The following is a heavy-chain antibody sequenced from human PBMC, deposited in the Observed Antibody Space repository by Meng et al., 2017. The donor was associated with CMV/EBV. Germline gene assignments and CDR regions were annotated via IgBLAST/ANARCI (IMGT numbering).Heavy chain of an antibody. Sequence: SETLSLTCAVYGGSFSGYYWSWIRQPPGKGLEWIGEINHSGSTNYNPSLKSRVTISVDTSKNQFSLKLSSVTAADTAVYYCARDQAWYSSSWADYWGQGTLVTVSS. V-gene: IGHV4-34*01. J-gene: IGHJ4*02. CDR3: ARDQAWYSSSWADY. CDR1: GGSFSGYY. D-gene: IGHD6-13*01. CDR2: INHSGST.